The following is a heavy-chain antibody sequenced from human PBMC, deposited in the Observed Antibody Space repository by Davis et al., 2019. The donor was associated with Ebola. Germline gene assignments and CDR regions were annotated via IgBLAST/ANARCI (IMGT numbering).Heavy chain of an antibody. V-gene: IGHV1-18*01. D-gene: IGHD2-15*01. CDR2: IRTSNGET. Sequence: AASVKVSCKASGYTFSDYGISWVRQAPGQGLEWMGWIRTSNGETKLAQNLRGRVTMTTDRSTSTVYMDLRSLTSDDTAVYYCARDWDCTGGSCRNCFDPWGQGTQVIVSA. J-gene: IGHJ5*02. CDR1: GYTFSDYG. CDR3: ARDWDCTGGSCRNCFDP.